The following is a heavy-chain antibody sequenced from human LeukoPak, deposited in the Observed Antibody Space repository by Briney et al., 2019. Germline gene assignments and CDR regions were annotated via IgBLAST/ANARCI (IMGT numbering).Heavy chain of an antibody. CDR2: ISVGGGST. D-gene: IGHD1-14*01. Sequence: GGSLRLSCAASEFTFSNYAMNWVRQAPGKGLEWVSGISVGGGSTYYADSVKGRFTISRDNSKNTLYLQMDSLRAEDTALYYCAKGSGINHYHWIDPWGQGTLVIVSS. V-gene: IGHV3-23*01. CDR3: AKGSGINHYHWIDP. J-gene: IGHJ5*02. CDR1: EFTFSNYA.